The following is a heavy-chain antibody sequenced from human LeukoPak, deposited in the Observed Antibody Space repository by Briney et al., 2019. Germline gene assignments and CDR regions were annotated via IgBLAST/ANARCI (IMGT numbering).Heavy chain of an antibody. CDR1: GVSITSGSYY. J-gene: IGHJ4*02. V-gene: IGHV4-61*02. CDR3: ARGASPKDAVFFDY. CDR2: VHSSGDI. D-gene: IGHD3-16*01. Sequence: SETLSLTCSVSGVSITSGSYYWGWIRQSAGRGLEWIGRVHSSGDIYHNAAFRSRAAVSGDASKNQFSLQLNSVTAADTAVYYCARGASPKDAVFFDYWGQGALITVSS.